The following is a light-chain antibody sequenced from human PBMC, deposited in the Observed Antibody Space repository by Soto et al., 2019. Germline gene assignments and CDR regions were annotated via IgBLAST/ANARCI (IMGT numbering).Light chain of an antibody. CDR3: AAWDASLSACV. CDR2: YNN. CDR1: DSNIGSNS. J-gene: IGLJ1*01. V-gene: IGLV1-47*02. Sequence: QSVLTQPPSASGTAGQGVTISCSGGDSNIGSNSVYWYQHLPRMAPKLLIYYNNQRPSGVPDRFSGSRSGTSASLAIVGLRSEDEAVYYCAAWDASLSACVFGNRTKLTVL.